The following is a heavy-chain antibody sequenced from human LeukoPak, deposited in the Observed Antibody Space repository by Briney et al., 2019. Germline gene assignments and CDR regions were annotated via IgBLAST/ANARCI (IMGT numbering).Heavy chain of an antibody. CDR3: ARVTGDFDY. Sequence: GGSLRLSCVTSPGYGFTTHWMTWVRQAPGKGLEWVSSISSSSSYIYYADSVKGRFTISRDNAKNSLYLQMNRLRAEDTAVYYCARVTGDFDYWGQGTLVTVSS. CDR2: ISSSSSYI. J-gene: IGHJ4*02. V-gene: IGHV3-21*01. D-gene: IGHD4-23*01. CDR1: PGYGFTTHW.